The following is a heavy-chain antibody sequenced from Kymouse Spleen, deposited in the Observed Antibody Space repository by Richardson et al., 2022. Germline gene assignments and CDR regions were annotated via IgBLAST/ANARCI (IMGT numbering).Heavy chain of an antibody. CDR3: ARWKSINWNYYGMDV. CDR1: GFTFSSYD. V-gene: IGHV3-13*01. Sequence: EVQLVESGGGLVQPGGSLRLSCAASGFTFSSYDMHWVRQATGKGLEWVSAIGTAGDTYYPGSVKGRFTISRENAKNSLYLQMNSLRAGDTAVYYCARWKSINWNYYGMDVWGQGTTVTVSS. D-gene: IGHD1-20*01,IGHD1-7*01. J-gene: IGHJ6*02. CDR2: IGTAGDT.